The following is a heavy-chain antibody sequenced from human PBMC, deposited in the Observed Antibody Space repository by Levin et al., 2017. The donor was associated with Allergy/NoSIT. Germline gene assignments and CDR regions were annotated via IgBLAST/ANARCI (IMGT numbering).Heavy chain of an antibody. D-gene: IGHD1-26*01. J-gene: IGHJ6*02. V-gene: IGHV1-2*02. Sequence: GGSLRLSCKGSGYTFTGYFLHWVRQAPGQGLEWMGWINPHSGGTNYTQKFQGRVTMTRDTSLSTAYMELSSLRSDDTAGYYCARIEGVTTGFYGLDVWGPGSSVTVSS. CDR2: INPHSGGT. CDR3: ARIEGVTTGFYGLDV. CDR1: GYTFTGYF.